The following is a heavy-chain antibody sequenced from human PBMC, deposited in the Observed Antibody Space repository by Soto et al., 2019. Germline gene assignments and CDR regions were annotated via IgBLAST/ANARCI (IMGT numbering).Heavy chain of an antibody. V-gene: IGHV4-59*01. J-gene: IGHJ5*02. D-gene: IGHD3-16*01. CDR3: ASGGNSFDP. CDR2: MYYNGNI. CDR1: GGSISNYY. Sequence: SETLSLTCNVSGGSISNYYWTWVRQSPEKGLEWIGYMYYNGNIDYNPSLKSRVTISIDTSKNQFSLTLKSVTAADTAVYYCASGGNSFDPWRQGVLVTVSS.